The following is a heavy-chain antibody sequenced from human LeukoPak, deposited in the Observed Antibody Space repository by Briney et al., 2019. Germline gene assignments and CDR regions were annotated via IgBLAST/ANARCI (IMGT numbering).Heavy chain of an antibody. V-gene: IGHV3-7*01. CDR3: ARVGGEVPAANGMDV. D-gene: IGHD2-2*01. Sequence: PGGSLRLPCAASGFTFNIYWMSWVRQAPGKGLEWVANIREDSTEKYYIDSVKGRFIISRDNAKNSLYLQMNSLRDEDTAVYYCARVGGEVPAANGMDVWGQGTTVTVSS. J-gene: IGHJ6*02. CDR2: IREDSTEK. CDR1: GFTFNIYW.